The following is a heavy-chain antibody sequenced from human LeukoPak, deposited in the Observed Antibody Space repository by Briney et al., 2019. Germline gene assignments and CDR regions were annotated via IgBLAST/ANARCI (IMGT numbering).Heavy chain of an antibody. D-gene: IGHD2-21*01. J-gene: IGHJ4*02. CDR2: IYPGDSDT. CDR1: GWGFNTYW. CDR3: ARAYYCGGGGCKLEY. Sequence: GVALKSSFQGSGWGFNTYWIAWARPAPGKGRGWMGIIYPGDSDTRYSPSFQGQITMSADKSINTAYLRSSSLKASDTAMYYCARAYYCGGGGCKLEYWGQGTLVTVSS. V-gene: IGHV5-51*01.